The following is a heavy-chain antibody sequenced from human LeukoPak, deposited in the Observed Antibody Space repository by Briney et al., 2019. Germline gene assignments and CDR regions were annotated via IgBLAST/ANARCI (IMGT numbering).Heavy chain of an antibody. Sequence: PGGSLRLSCAASGFTFSSYAMSWVRQAPGKGLEWVSAISGSGGSTYYADSVKGRFTISRDNSKNTLYLQMNSLRAEDTAVYYCAKDPTIVVVPAAARRFLEWSGYFDYWGQETLVTVSS. CDR3: AKDPTIVVVPAAARRFLEWSGYFDY. V-gene: IGHV3-23*01. J-gene: IGHJ4*02. CDR2: ISGSGGST. D-gene: IGHD2-2*01. CDR1: GFTFSSYA.